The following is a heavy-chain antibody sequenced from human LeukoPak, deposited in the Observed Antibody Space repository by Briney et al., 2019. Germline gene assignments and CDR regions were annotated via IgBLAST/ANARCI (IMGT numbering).Heavy chain of an antibody. Sequence: PGGSLRLFCAASGFTLSRHWMSWVRQAPGKGLEWVASIRQDGNDINYVESVKGRFIISRDNAGNSVSLQMSSLRAEDTAMYYCARLPGDSTIYDLWVQGTLVTVSS. J-gene: IGHJ5*02. CDR1: GFTLSRHW. CDR3: ARLPGDSTIYDL. V-gene: IGHV3-7*01. CDR2: IRQDGNDI. D-gene: IGHD5/OR15-5a*01.